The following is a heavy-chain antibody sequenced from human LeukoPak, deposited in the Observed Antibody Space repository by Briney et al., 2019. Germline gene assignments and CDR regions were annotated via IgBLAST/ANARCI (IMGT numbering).Heavy chain of an antibody. J-gene: IGHJ4*02. CDR2: IYSSGST. CDR3: AGENGGGSTSWYVY. CDR1: GGSISSYY. D-gene: IGHD6-13*01. Sequence: SETLSLTCTVSGGSISSYYWSWIRQPPGKGLEWIGYIYSSGSTNYHPSLKSRVTMSVDTFKNQFSLKLSSVTAADTAVYYCAGENGGGSTSWYVYWGQGTQVTVSS. V-gene: IGHV4-59*01.